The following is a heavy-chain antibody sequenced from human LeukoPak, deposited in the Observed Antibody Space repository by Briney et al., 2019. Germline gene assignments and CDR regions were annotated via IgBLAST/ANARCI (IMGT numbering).Heavy chain of an antibody. V-gene: IGHV3-23*01. CDR3: ARDSSMLRGPLVIYYFDF. CDR1: GFTFSRYW. CDR2: ISSGGDAT. J-gene: IGHJ4*02. Sequence: TGGSLRLSCAASGFTFSRYWMSWVRQAPGKGLEWVSTISSGGDATYYADSVKGRFTISRDNSKNTLYLQMNSLRVEDTAVYYCARDSSMLRGPLVIYYFDFWGQGTLVTVSS. D-gene: IGHD3-10*01.